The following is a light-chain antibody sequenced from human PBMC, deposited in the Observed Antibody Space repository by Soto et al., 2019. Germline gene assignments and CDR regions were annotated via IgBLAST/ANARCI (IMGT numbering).Light chain of an antibody. J-gene: IGKJ1*01. CDR1: QDITDY. Sequence: DIQMTQSPSSLSASVGDRVTITCRASQDITDYLAWYQQKPGQVPNLLIYAASTLQSGVPSRFSGSGSGTDFTLTITGLQPEDVATYYCQIYNSAPWTFGQGTKVEIK. CDR2: AAS. CDR3: QIYNSAPWT. V-gene: IGKV1-27*01.